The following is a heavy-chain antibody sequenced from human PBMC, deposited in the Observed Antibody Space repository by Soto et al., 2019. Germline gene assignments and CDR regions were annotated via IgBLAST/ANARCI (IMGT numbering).Heavy chain of an antibody. CDR2: IYYSGST. Sequence: PSETLSLTCTVFGGSISSYYWSWIRQPPGKGLEWIGYIYYSGSTNYNPSLKSRVTISVDTSKNQFSLKLSSVTAADTAVYYCARESSSWTGGGYYYYYGMDVWGQGTTVTVSS. CDR1: GGSISSYY. D-gene: IGHD6-13*01. V-gene: IGHV4-59*01. CDR3: ARESSSWTGGGYYYYYGMDV. J-gene: IGHJ6*02.